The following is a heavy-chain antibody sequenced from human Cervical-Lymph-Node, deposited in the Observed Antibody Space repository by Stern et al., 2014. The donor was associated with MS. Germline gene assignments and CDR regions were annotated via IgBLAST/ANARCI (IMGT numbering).Heavy chain of an antibody. CDR1: GYTFTSYY. Sequence: QLVQSGAEVKKPGASVKVSCKASGYTFTSYYMHWVRQAPGQGLEWMGIIHPNDGSASYAQKFKDRVTMTRDTSTSTLYMELSSLSSEDTAVYYCAGGYTFDYWGQGTLVTVSS. D-gene: IGHD5-18*01. CDR3: AGGYTFDY. V-gene: IGHV1-46*01. CDR2: IHPNDGSA. J-gene: IGHJ4*02.